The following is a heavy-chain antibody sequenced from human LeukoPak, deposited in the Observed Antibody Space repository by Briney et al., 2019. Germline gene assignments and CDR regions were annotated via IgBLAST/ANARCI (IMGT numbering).Heavy chain of an antibody. V-gene: IGHV3-74*01. Sequence: GGSLRLSCAASGFSFSSYWMHWVRQAPGKGRVWVSRINGDGSSTRYADSVKGRFTISRDNAKNTLYLQMNSLRAEDTAVYYCARGGLNALEAFDIWGQGTWVTVCS. CDR3: ARGGLNALEAFDI. CDR1: GFSFSSYW. D-gene: IGHD1-1*01. CDR2: INGDGSST. J-gene: IGHJ3*02.